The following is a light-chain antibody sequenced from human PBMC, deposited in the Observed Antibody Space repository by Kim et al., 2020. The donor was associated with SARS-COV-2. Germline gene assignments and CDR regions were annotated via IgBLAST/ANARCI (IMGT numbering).Light chain of an antibody. CDR2: GAS. Sequence: EIVMTQSPATLSVSPGERATLSCRASQSVSNNLAWYQHKPGQAPRLLIYGASSRATAVPARFSGSGSGTEFTLTIAGLQSEDFALYFCQQYDDWPSWTFGQGTKVDIK. V-gene: IGKV3-15*01. CDR1: QSVSNN. J-gene: IGKJ1*01. CDR3: QQYDDWPSWT.